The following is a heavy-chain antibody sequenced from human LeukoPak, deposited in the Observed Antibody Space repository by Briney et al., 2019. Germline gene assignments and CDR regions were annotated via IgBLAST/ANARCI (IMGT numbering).Heavy chain of an antibody. CDR2: ISGSGGST. J-gene: IGHJ4*02. CDR3: AKDRGQLWPTYLDF. Sequence: GRSLRLSCAASGFTFSSYAMSWVRQAPGKGLEWVSAISGSGGSTYYADSVKGRFTISRDNSKNTLYLQMNSLRAEDTAVYYCAKDRGQLWPTYLDFWGRGPLVTVSS. V-gene: IGHV3-23*01. CDR1: GFTFSSYA. D-gene: IGHD5-18*01.